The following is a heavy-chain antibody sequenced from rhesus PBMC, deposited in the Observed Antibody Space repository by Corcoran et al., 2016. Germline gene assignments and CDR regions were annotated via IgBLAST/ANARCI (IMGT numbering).Heavy chain of an antibody. Sequence: LQLQESGPGLVKPSETLSVPCAVSGGSISSSYWSWIGRDPGKGLELIGYIYGSGSEMNANPGRKGRVTLEGGTFKQQLALKRSSGTVADNVVEYGAGDGGGAESSSQWGDAWCLVVRDSVSA. D-gene: IGHD2-15*01. CDR2: IYGSGSEM. CDR1: GGSISSSY. J-gene: IGHJ5-1*01. V-gene: IGHV4-169*02. CDR3: AGDGGGAESSSQWGDA.